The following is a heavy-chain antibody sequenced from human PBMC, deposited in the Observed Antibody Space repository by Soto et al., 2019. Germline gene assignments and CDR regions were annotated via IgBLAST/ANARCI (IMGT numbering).Heavy chain of an antibody. J-gene: IGHJ5*02. CDR3: ARSWKDNLKNRLDNWFGP. Sequence: EVQLVESGGGLVTPGGSLRLSCTASGFNFNSYSMNWVRQVPGEGLEWVSSISGSGRYKFYGDSVKGRFTVSRDNAKKSVYLQMNSLRDDDTAMYFCARSWKDNLKNRLDNWFGPWGQGTLVTVSS. CDR1: GFNFNSYS. CDR2: ISGSGRYK. V-gene: IGHV3-21*01. D-gene: IGHD3-9*01.